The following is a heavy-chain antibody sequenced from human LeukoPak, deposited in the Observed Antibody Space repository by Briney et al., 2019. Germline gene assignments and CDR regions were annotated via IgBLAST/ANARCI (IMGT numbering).Heavy chain of an antibody. CDR1: GGSISSYY. V-gene: IGHV4-4*07. CDR2: IYTSGST. J-gene: IGHJ4*02. Sequence: PSETLSLTCTVSGGSISSYYWSWIRQPAGKGLEWIGRIYTSGSTNYNPSLESRVTMSVDTSKNQFSLKLSSVTAADTAVYYSARVRNSGRYFDYWGQGTLDTVSS. CDR3: ARVRNSGRYFDY. D-gene: IGHD1-26*01.